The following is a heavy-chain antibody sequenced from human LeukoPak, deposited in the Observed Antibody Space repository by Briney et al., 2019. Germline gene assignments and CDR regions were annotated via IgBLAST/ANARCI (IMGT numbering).Heavy chain of an antibody. CDR2: ISAYNGNT. V-gene: IGHV1-18*01. CDR1: GYTFTSYG. D-gene: IGHD6-13*01. CDR3: ARGPGIAAADAFDY. J-gene: IGHJ4*02. Sequence: GASVKVSCKASGYTFTSYGISWVRQAPGQGLEWMGWISAYNGNTNYAQKFQGRVTMTRNTSISTAYMELSSLRSEDTAVYYCARGPGIAAADAFDYWGQGTLVTVSS.